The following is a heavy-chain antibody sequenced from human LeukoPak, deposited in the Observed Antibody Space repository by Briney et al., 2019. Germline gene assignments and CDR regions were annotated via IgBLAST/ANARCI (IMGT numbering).Heavy chain of an antibody. Sequence: GASVKVSCTASGYTFTSYGISWVRQAPGQGLEWMGWISAYNGNTNYAQKLQGRVTMTTDTSTSTAYMELRSLRSDDTAVYYCAREGYSFNYYYYYMDVWGKGTTVTVSS. CDR2: ISAYNGNT. CDR3: AREGYSFNYYYYYMDV. V-gene: IGHV1-18*01. CDR1: GYTFTSYG. J-gene: IGHJ6*03. D-gene: IGHD5-18*01.